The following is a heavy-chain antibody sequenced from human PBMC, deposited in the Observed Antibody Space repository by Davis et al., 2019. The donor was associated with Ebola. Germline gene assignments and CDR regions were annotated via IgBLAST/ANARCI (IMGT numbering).Heavy chain of an antibody. CDR2: ISWNSGTI. Sequence: PGGSLRLSCAASGFIFDDCAMHWVRQAPGKGLEWVSGISWNSGTIAYADSVKGRFTISRDNAKNSLYLQMNSLRAEDTAFYYCAKDTVLLWFGEGFDLWGRGTPVTVSS. V-gene: IGHV3-9*01. CDR3: AKDTVLLWFGEGFDL. J-gene: IGHJ2*01. CDR1: GFIFDDCA. D-gene: IGHD3-10*01.